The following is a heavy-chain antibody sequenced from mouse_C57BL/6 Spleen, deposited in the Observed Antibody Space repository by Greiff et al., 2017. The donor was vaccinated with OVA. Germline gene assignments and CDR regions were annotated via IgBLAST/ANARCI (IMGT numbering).Heavy chain of an antibody. V-gene: IGHV1-26*01. CDR1: GYTFTDYY. Sequence: EVKLQQSGPELVKPGASVKISCKASGYTFTDYYMNWVKQSHGKSLEWIGDINPNNGGTSYNQKFKGKATLTVDKSSSTAYMELRSLTSEDSAVYYCARSQANFDYWGQGTTLTVSS. D-gene: IGHD3-1*01. CDR2: INPNNGGT. J-gene: IGHJ2*01. CDR3: ARSQANFDY.